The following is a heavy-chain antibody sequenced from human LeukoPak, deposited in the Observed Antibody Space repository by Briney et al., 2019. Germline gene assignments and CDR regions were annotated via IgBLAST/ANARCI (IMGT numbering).Heavy chain of an antibody. CDR2: ISSDSSTM. CDR1: GFTLRNYD. D-gene: IGHD1-1*01. CDR3: AIWNQEFDY. J-gene: IGHJ4*02. V-gene: IGHV3-48*01. Sequence: GGSLRLSCAATGFTLRNYDINWVRQAPGKGLEWVSYISSDSSTMYYADSVKGRFTISRDNSKNTLYLQMNSLRAEDTAVYYCAIWNQEFDYWGQGTLVTVSS.